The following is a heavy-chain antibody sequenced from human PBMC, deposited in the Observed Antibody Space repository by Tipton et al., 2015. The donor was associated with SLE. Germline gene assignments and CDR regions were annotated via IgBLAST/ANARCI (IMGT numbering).Heavy chain of an antibody. V-gene: IGHV3-49*04. D-gene: IGHD3-3*01. CDR1: GFTFGDYA. Sequence: SLRLSCTASGFTFGDYAMSWVRQAPGKGLEWVGFIRSNAYGGTTEYAASVKGRFTISRDDSKSIAYLQMNSLKTEDTAVYYCTRGPYDFWSGYEDYYYYGMDVWGQGTTVTVSS. CDR2: IRSNAYGGTT. J-gene: IGHJ6*02. CDR3: TRGPYDFWSGYEDYYYYGMDV.